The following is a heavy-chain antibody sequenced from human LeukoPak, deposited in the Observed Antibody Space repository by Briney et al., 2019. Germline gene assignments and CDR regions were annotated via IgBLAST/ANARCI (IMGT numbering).Heavy chain of an antibody. CDR2: IGSGSRT. CDR1: GFNFDDYG. V-gene: IGHV3-23*01. D-gene: IGHD1-26*01. CDR3: AKRVLSGNYPFDY. Sequence: GGSLRLSCAASGFNFDDYGMSWVRQVPGKGLEWISTIGSGSRTYYAESVKGRFTISRDNSNNTLYLQMSSLRVEDTAVYYCAKRVLSGNYPFDYWGQGTLVTVPS. J-gene: IGHJ4*02.